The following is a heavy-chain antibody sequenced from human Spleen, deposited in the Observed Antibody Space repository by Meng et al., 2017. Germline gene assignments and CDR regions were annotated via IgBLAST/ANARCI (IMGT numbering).Heavy chain of an antibody. CDR3: ARGGYSYQRDYYFDY. Sequence: KVSCKASGYSFTSYWIGWVRQMPGKGLEWMGIIYPGDSDTRYSPSFQGQVTISADKSISTAYLQWSSLKASDTAMYYCARGGYSYQRDYYFDYWGQGTLVTVSS. V-gene: IGHV5-51*01. D-gene: IGHD5-18*01. J-gene: IGHJ4*02. CDR2: IYPGDSDT. CDR1: GYSFTSYW.